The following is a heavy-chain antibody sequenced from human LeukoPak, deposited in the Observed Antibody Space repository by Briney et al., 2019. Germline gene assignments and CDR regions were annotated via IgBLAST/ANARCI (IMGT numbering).Heavy chain of an antibody. D-gene: IGHD3-22*01. CDR2: INPNSGGT. Sequence: ASVKVSCKASGYTFTGNYMHWVRQAPGQGLEWMGWINPNSGGTNYAQKFQGRVTMTRDTSIGTAYMELRSLRSDDTAVYYCAKELGGYNDYWGQGTLVTVSS. CDR3: AKELGGYNDY. V-gene: IGHV1-2*02. J-gene: IGHJ4*02. CDR1: GYTFTGNY.